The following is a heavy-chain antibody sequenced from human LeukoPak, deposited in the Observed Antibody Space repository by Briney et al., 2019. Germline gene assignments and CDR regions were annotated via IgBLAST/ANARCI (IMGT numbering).Heavy chain of an antibody. CDR2: IWYDGTNK. Sequence: GRSLRLSCAASGFTFSSYGMHWVRQAPGKGLEWVAFIWYDGTNKYYADSVKGRFTISRDNSKNTPYLQMNSLRADDTAVYYCASRSPALDYWGQGTLVTVSS. V-gene: IGHV3-33*01. J-gene: IGHJ4*02. CDR3: ASRSPALDY. CDR1: GFTFSSYG. D-gene: IGHD2-2*01.